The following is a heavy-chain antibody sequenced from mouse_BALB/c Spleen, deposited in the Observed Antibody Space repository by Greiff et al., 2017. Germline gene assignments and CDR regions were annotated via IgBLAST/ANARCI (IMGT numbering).Heavy chain of an antibody. CDR1: GYAFTSSW. J-gene: IGHJ4*01. V-gene: IGHV1-82*01. CDR3: GRSGGNIYYAMDY. CDR2: IYPGDGDT. D-gene: IGHD2-1*01. Sequence: QVQLQQSGPELVKPGASVKISCKASGYAFTSSWMNWVKQRPGQGLEWIGRIYPGDGDTNYNGKFKGKATLTADKSSSTAYMQLSSLTSVDSAVYSCGRSGGNIYYAMDYWGQGTSGTVSS.